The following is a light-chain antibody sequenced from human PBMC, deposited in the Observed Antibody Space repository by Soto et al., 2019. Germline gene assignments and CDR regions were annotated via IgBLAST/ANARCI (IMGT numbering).Light chain of an antibody. V-gene: IGLV2-8*01. CDR2: DVN. J-gene: IGLJ3*02. CDR3: SSYAGSNNWV. CDR1: STDVGNYNY. Sequence: QSALTQPPSASGSPGQSLTISCTGTSTDVGNYNYVSWYQQHPGKAPKLMISDVNRRPSGVPDRFSGSKSGNTASLTVSGLQAEDEADYYCSSYAGSNNWVFGGGTKVTVL.